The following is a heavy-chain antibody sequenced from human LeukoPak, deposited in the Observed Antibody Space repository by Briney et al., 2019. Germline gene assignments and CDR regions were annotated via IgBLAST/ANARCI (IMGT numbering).Heavy chain of an antibody. Sequence: GGSLRLSCAASGFTFSNYVMSWVRQAPGKGLEWVSYINRNGEMIFYPGFVKGRLPIYRDNDKNSLYLNMNSLTDEATYFYYCARGALGYCSGGSCYAVVSYFDYWGKGTLVTVSS. D-gene: IGHD2-15*01. V-gene: IGHV3-48*02. CDR2: INRNGEMI. CDR3: ARGALGYCSGGSCYAVVSYFDY. J-gene: IGHJ4*02. CDR1: GFTFSNYV.